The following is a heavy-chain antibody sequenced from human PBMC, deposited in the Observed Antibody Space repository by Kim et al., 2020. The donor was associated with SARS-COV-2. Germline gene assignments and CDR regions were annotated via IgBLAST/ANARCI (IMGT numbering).Heavy chain of an antibody. D-gene: IGHD1-26*01. CDR2: ISQSGST. CDR3: TRGRKVGLNGGLDV. V-gene: IGHV4-34*01. J-gene: IGHJ1*01. CDR1: SGSFSDYH. Sequence: SETLSLTCAVYSGSFSDYHWTWVRQPPGKGLQWIGEISQSGSTNYNPSLKSRVTILVDTSKNQFTLKLNSVTAADTAVYYCTRGRKVGLNGGLDVWGQGTLVTVSS.